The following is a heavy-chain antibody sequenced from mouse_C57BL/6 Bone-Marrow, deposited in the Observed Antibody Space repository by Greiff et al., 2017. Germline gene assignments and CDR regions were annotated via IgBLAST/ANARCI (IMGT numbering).Heavy chain of an antibody. J-gene: IGHJ2*01. CDR3: ARSHYDGGDFDY. Sequence: VQLQQPGTELVKPGASVKLSCKASGYTFTSYWMHWVKQRPGQGLEWIGNINPSNGGTNYNEKFKSKATLTVDKSSSTAYMQHSNLTSEDSAVYYCARSHYDGGDFDYWGQGTTLTVSS. D-gene: IGHD1-2*01. CDR2: INPSNGGT. V-gene: IGHV1-53*01. CDR1: GYTFTSYW.